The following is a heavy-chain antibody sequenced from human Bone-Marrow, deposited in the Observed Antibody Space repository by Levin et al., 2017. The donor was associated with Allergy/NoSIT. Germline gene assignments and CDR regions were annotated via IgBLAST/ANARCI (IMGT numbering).Heavy chain of an antibody. CDR1: GFSFSGSS. V-gene: IGHV3-73*01. CDR2: IRSKVNNYAT. J-gene: IGHJ4*02. CDR3: TYGTVDYYLEY. D-gene: IGHD1-26*01. Sequence: PAGGSLRLSCAASGFSFSGSSIHWVRQTSGKGLEWVGRIRSKVNNYATAYAASVRGRFTVSRDDSKNTAFLQMNSLQTEDTAVYYCTYGTVDYYLEYWGQGTLVSVSS.